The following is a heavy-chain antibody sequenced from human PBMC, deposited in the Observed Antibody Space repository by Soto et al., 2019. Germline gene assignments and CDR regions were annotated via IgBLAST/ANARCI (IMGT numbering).Heavy chain of an antibody. Sequence: QITLMESGPTLVKPTQTLTLTCTFSGFSLSTGGVGVGWIRQPPGKALEWLALIYWDDDKRYGPSLRSRLTITKDTSKNQVVLTMTNMDPVDTATYYCTHSRCGGDCLQSYSSHYYYGMDVWGQGTTVTVSS. D-gene: IGHD2-21*02. V-gene: IGHV2-5*05. J-gene: IGHJ6*02. CDR3: THSRCGGDCLQSYSSHYYYGMDV. CDR1: GFSLSTGGVG. CDR2: IYWDDDK.